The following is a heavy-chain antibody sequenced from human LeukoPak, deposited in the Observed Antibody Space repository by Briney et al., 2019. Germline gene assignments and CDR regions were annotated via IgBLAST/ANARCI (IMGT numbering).Heavy chain of an antibody. D-gene: IGHD5-12*01. CDR2: ISAYNGNT. CDR1: GYTFTSYG. Sequence: GASVKVSCKASGYTFTSYGISWVRQAPGQGLEWMGWISAYNGNTNYAQKFQGRVTMTRDTSISTAYMELSRLRSDDTAVYYCARDLYSGPLGWGQGTLVTVSS. CDR3: ARDLYSGPLG. J-gene: IGHJ4*02. V-gene: IGHV1-18*01.